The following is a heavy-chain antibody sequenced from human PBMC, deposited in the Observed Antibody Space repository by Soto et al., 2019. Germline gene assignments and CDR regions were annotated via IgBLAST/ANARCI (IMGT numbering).Heavy chain of an antibody. J-gene: IGHJ4*02. Sequence: EVQLVESGGGLVQPGGSLRLSCAASGFTFSNYWMHWVRQGPGKGLVWVARVKSDGSSTSYADSVKGRFTISRDNAKNTLYLQMNSLRVEYTAVYYCARDNWNSYWGQGTLVTVSS. CDR2: VKSDGSST. D-gene: IGHD1-1*01. V-gene: IGHV3-74*01. CDR1: GFTFSNYW. CDR3: ARDNWNSY.